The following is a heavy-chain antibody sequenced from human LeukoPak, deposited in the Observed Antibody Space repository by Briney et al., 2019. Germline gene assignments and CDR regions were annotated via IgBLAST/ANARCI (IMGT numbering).Heavy chain of an antibody. D-gene: IGHD6-13*01. V-gene: IGHV3-53*01. Sequence: GGSLRLSCAASGFTVSSNYMSWVRQAPGKGLEWVSTIHSGGTTFYADSVRGRFTISRDNSKNTLYLQMNSLRAEDTAIYYCARASSVGAAGLFDYWGLGTLVTVSS. CDR3: ARASSVGAAGLFDY. J-gene: IGHJ4*02. CDR2: IHSGGTT. CDR1: GFTVSSNY.